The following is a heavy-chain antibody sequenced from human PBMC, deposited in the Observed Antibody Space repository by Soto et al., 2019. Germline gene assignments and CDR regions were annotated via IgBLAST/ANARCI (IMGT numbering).Heavy chain of an antibody. CDR2: IYYSGST. J-gene: IGHJ4*02. V-gene: IGHV4-61*01. CDR3: ATIPLNPSYDSSGYLNY. D-gene: IGHD3-22*01. CDR1: GGSVSSGSYY. Sequence: SETLSLTCTVSGGSVSSGSYYWSWIRQPPGKGLEWIGYIYYSGSTNYNPSLKSRVTISVDTSKNQFSLKLSSVTAADTAVYYCATIPLNPSYDSSGYLNYWGQGTLFAVSS.